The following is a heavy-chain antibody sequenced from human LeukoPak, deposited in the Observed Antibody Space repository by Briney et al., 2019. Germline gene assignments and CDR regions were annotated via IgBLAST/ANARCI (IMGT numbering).Heavy chain of an antibody. CDR3: ARGVGTCGDYDRTWY. V-gene: IGHV1-2*02. CDR2: INPNSGGT. CDR1: GYTFTGYY. J-gene: IGHJ4*02. Sequence: ASVRVSCTASGYTFTGYYMHWVRQAPGQGLVWMGWINPNSGGTNYAQKFQGRVTMTRDTSISTAYMELSRLRSDDTAVYYCARGVGTCGDYDRTWYWGQGTLVTVSS. D-gene: IGHD4-17*01.